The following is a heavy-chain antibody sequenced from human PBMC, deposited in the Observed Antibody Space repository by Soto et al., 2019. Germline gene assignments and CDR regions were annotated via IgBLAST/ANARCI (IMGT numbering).Heavy chain of an antibody. V-gene: IGHV3-11*01. Sequence: QIQLVESGGGLVKPGGSLRLSCAASGFTFSDYYMSWIRQTPGKGLEWVSYISSSGSTIHYADSVKGRFTISRDNAKNSLYLQMNSLRAEDTAVYYCARDLLPRQPYSSGWYKGAFDIWGQGTMVTVSS. D-gene: IGHD6-19*01. CDR2: ISSSGSTI. CDR3: ARDLLPRQPYSSGWYKGAFDI. J-gene: IGHJ3*02. CDR1: GFTFSDYY.